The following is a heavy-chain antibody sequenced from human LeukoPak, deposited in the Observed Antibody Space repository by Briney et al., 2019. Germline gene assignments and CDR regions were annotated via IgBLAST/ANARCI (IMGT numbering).Heavy chain of an antibody. CDR3: ARGRYSSTWGNFDY. J-gene: IGHJ4*02. CDR1: GFTFSDYH. Sequence: GSLRLSCVVSGFTFSDYHMNWVRQAPGKGLEWVSGINWNGGRTGYADSVKGRFTISRDNAKNSLYLQMNSLRAEDTALYHCARGRYSSTWGNFDYWGQGTLVTVSS. D-gene: IGHD6-13*01. CDR2: INWNGGRT. V-gene: IGHV3-20*01.